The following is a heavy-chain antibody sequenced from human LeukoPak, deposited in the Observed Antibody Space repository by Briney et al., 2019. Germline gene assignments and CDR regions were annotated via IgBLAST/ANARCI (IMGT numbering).Heavy chain of an antibody. Sequence: PSETLSLTCTVSGGSISSGDYYWSWIRQPPGKGLEWIGYIYYSGSTYYNPSLKSRVTISVDTSKNQFSLKLSSVTAADTAVYYCAREVADVGLIVVVVAATDYYYYMDVWGKGTTVTVSS. J-gene: IGHJ6*03. CDR1: GGSISSGDYY. CDR3: AREVADVGLIVVVVAATDYYYYMDV. V-gene: IGHV4-30-4*08. D-gene: IGHD2-15*01. CDR2: IYYSGST.